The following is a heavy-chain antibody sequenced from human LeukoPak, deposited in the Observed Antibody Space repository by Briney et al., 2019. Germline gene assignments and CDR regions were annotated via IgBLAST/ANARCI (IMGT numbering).Heavy chain of an antibody. CDR2: IRYDGSNK. Sequence: GGSLRLSCAASGFTFSSYGFHWVRQAPGKGLEWVAFIRYDGSNKYYADSVKGRFTISRDNSKNTLYLQVNSLRAEDTAAYYCARYSSGYSDAFDIWGQGTMVTVSS. J-gene: IGHJ3*02. V-gene: IGHV3-30*02. D-gene: IGHD3-22*01. CDR3: ARYSSGYSDAFDI. CDR1: GFTFSSYG.